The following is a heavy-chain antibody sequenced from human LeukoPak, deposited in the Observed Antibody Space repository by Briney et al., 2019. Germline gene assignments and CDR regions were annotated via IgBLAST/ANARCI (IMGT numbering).Heavy chain of an antibody. Sequence: PGGSLRLSCAASGFTVSSNYMSWVRQAPGKGLEWVSVIYSGGSTYYADSVKGRFTISRDNSKNTLYLQMNSLRAEDTAVYYCARDPYGDYPRGFGGYGMDVWGQGTTVTVSS. D-gene: IGHD4-17*01. CDR2: IYSGGST. CDR3: ARDPYGDYPRGFGGYGMDV. V-gene: IGHV3-53*01. CDR1: GFTVSSNY. J-gene: IGHJ6*02.